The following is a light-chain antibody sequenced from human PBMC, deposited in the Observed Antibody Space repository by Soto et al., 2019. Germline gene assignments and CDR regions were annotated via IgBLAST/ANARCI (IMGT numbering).Light chain of an antibody. CDR3: QQYGSSRT. V-gene: IGKV3-20*01. CDR1: QSVSSSY. CDR2: GAS. J-gene: IGKJ4*01. Sequence: EIVLTQSPGTLSLSPGEGATLSCRASQSVSSSYLAWYQQKPGQAPRLLIYGASSRATGIPDRFSGSGSGTYFTLTISRLEPEDFAVYYCQQYGSSRTFGGGTKVDIK.